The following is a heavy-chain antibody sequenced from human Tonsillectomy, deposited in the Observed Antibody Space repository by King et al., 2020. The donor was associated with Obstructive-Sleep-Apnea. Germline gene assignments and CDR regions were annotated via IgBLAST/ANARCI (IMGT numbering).Heavy chain of an antibody. CDR3: ARSLVGATEYFDS. CDR1: GGSISSGY. D-gene: IGHD1-26*01. CDR2: IYSSGST. Sequence: QLQESGPGLVKPSQTLSLTCTVSGGSISSGYWSWIRHHPGKGLEWIAYIYSSGSTYFNPSLTSRLTASIETSKNQFSLKLASVTAADTAVYYCARSLVGATEYFDSWGQGALVTVSS. J-gene: IGHJ4*02. V-gene: IGHV4-31*03.